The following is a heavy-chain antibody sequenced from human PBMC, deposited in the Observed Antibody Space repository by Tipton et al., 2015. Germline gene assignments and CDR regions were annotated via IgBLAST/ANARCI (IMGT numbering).Heavy chain of an antibody. CDR2: ISYTETS. CDR1: SDSINKYY. J-gene: IGHJ6*02. Sequence: TLSLTCTVSSDSINKYYWSWIRQPPGKELEWIGYISYTETSHYNPSLKSRVTISTDTSKNQFSLKLSSVTAADTAVYYCARDLEHGMDVWGQGTTVTVSS. V-gene: IGHV4-59*01. CDR3: ARDLEHGMDV. D-gene: IGHD5-24*01.